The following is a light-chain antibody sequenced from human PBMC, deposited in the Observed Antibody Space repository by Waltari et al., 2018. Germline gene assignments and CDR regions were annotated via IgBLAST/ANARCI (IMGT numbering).Light chain of an antibody. CDR2: DVT. CDR1: SGDVAGYHF. CDR3: CSYAGVYLYV. V-gene: IGLV2-11*01. J-gene: IGLJ1*01. Sequence: QSALTQPRSVSGSPGQSVTISCTGTSGDVAGYHFVSWYQQHPGKAPKLIIYDVTKRPSGVPDRFSGSKSGNTASLTISGLQAEDEADYYCCSYAGVYLYVFGTGTKVTVL.